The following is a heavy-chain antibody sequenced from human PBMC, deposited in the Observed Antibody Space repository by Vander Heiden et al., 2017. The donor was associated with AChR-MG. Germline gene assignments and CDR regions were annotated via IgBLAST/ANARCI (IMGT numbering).Heavy chain of an antibody. J-gene: IGHJ4*02. D-gene: IGHD6-19*01. CDR3: AKDLSAYRSDYYFDY. CDR1: GFTFSSYG. Sequence: QVQLVESGGGVVQPGRSLRLSCSAFGFTFSSYGIHWVRPAPGKGLEWLAVISYDGKDKKHADSVKGRFTIARDNAKNTVSLQMNSLRAEDTAVYYCAKDLSAYRSDYYFDYWGQGILVTVSS. CDR2: ISYDGKDK. V-gene: IGHV3-30*18.